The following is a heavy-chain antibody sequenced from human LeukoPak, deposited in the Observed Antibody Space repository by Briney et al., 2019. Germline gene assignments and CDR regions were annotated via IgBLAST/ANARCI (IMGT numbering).Heavy chain of an antibody. CDR2: IYNDGTT. CDR1: GFTISNNY. Sequence: PGGSLRLSCAASGFTISNNYMSWVRQAPGKGLEWVSIIYNDGTTYYADSVKDRFIISRDDLKNTVDLQMNNLRGDDTAVYYCARDSMLVYWGRGTLVTVSS. V-gene: IGHV3-66*01. D-gene: IGHD2-8*01. CDR3: ARDSMLVY. J-gene: IGHJ4*02.